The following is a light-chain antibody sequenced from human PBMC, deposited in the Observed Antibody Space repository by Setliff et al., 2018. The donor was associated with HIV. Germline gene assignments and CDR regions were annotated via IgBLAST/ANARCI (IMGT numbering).Light chain of an antibody. Sequence: QSVLTPPASVSWSPGQSITISCTGTSSHIGDHNYVSWYQQHPGKAPKLMIYEGSNRPSGVSDRFSSSKSGNTASLTISGLPAEDEADYFCSSDTSSSSLGVCGTGTKVTVL. V-gene: IGLV2-14*01. CDR3: SSDTSSSSLGV. J-gene: IGLJ1*01. CDR2: EGS. CDR1: SSHIGDHNY.